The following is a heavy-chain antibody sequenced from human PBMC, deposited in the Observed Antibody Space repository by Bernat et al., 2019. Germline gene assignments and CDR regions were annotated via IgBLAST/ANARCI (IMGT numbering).Heavy chain of an antibody. CDR2: INPSGGST. V-gene: IGHV1-46*01. CDR1: GYTFTSYY. J-gene: IGHJ5*02. D-gene: IGHD2-2*01. Sequence: QVQLVQSGAEVKKPGASVKVSCKASGYTFTSYYMHWVRQAPGQGLEWMGIINPSGGSTSYAQKFQGRVTMTRDTSTSTVYMELSSLRSEDTAVYYCARDQGLLSRFYGWFDPWGQGTLVTVSS. CDR3: ARDQGLLSRFYGWFDP.